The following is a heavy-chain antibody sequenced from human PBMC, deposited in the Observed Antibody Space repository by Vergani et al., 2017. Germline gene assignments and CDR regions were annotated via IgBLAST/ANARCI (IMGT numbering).Heavy chain of an antibody. D-gene: IGHD5-12*01. Sequence: QVQLQESGPGLVKPSQTLSLTCTVSGGSISSGSYYWSWIRPPAGKGLEWIGRIYTSGRTNYNPSLKSRVTISVDTSKNQFSLKLSSVTAADTAVYYCARATHRSNWFDPWGQGTLVTVSS. CDR1: GGSISSGSYY. V-gene: IGHV4-61*02. J-gene: IGHJ5*02. CDR2: IYTSGRT. CDR3: ARATHRSNWFDP.